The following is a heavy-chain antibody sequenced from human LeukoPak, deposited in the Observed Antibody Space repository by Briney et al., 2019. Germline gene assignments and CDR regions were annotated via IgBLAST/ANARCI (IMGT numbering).Heavy chain of an antibody. Sequence: SETLSLTCTVSGGSTGSDYWSWIRQPPGKGLEWIAYVYYSGVTSYNPSLKSRVAISIDTSNNQFSLKLSSVTAADTAVYYCATASSGWDDAFDIWGQGTMVTVSS. CDR3: ATASSGWDDAFDI. D-gene: IGHD6-19*01. CDR2: VYYSGVT. J-gene: IGHJ3*02. CDR1: GGSTGSDY. V-gene: IGHV4-59*12.